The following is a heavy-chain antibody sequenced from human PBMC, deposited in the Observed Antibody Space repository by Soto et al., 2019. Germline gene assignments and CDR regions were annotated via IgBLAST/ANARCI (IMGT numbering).Heavy chain of an antibody. J-gene: IGHJ6*02. CDR1: GGSFSGYY. D-gene: IGHD2-2*01. CDR2: INHSGST. Sequence: PSETLSLTCAVYGGSFSGYYWSWIRQPPGRGLEWIGEINHSGSTNYNPSLKSRVTISVDTSKNQFSLKLSSVTAADTAVYYCARGRNSDCSSTSCPHYYYYGMDVWGQGTTVTVSS. V-gene: IGHV4-34*01. CDR3: ARGRNSDCSSTSCPHYYYYGMDV.